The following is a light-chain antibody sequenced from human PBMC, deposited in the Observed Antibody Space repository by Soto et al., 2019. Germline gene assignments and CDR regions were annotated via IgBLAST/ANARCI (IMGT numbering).Light chain of an antibody. Sequence: QSALTQPRSVSGSPGQSVTISCTGISNNYVSWYQQHPGKVPKVIVYDVTLRPSGVSDRFSGSRSGNTASLAISGLRAEDEADYYCCSYSGTCTEVVFGGGTKLTVL. J-gene: IGLJ2*01. CDR3: CSYSGTCTEVV. CDR1: SNNY. CDR2: DVT. V-gene: IGLV2-11*01.